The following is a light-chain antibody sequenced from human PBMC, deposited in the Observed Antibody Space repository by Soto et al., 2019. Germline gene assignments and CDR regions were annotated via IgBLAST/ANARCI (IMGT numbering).Light chain of an antibody. V-gene: IGKV3-15*01. CDR3: QQYNNWPRT. CDR1: QSVSSSD. J-gene: IGKJ1*01. Sequence: EIVLTQSPGTLCLSPGERATLSCRASQSVSSSDLAWYQQKPGQAPRLLIYGTSTRATGIPARFSGSGSGTDFTLTISSLQFEDFAVYYCQQYNNWPRTFGQGTKVDIK. CDR2: GTS.